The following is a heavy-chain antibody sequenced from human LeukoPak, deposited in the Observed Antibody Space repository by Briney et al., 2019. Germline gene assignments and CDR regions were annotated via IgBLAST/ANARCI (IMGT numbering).Heavy chain of an antibody. CDR1: GFSFSSYG. CDR3: ASSGSSSWLLFDY. D-gene: IGHD6-13*01. V-gene: IGHV3-48*04. J-gene: IGHJ4*02. Sequence: PGGSLRLSCAASGFSFSSYGMTWVRQAPGKGLEWVSSISRSGSTKYYADSVKGRFTISRDNAKNSLYLQMNSLRAEDTAVYYCASSGSSSWLLFDYWGQGTLVTVSS. CDR2: ISRSGSTK.